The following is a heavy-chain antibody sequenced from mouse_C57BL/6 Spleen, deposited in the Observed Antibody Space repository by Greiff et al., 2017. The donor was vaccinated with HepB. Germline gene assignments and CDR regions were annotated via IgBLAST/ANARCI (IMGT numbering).Heavy chain of an antibody. CDR1: GYTFTSYW. CDR2: IDPSDSYT. CDR3: ARHDWDFDV. V-gene: IGHV1-69*01. J-gene: IGHJ1*03. Sequence: QVQLQQPGAELVMPGASVKLSCKASGYTFTSYWMHWVKQRPGQGLEWIGEIDPSDSYTNYNQKFKGKSTLTVDKSSSTAYMQLSSLTSEDSAVYYCARHDWDFDVWGTGTTVTVSS.